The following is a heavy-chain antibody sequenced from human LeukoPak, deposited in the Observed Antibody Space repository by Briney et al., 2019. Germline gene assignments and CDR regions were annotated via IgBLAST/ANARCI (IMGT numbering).Heavy chain of an antibody. J-gene: IGHJ6*03. Sequence: KTSETLSLTCTVSGGSISSNKYYWSWIRQPAGKGLEWIERIYTSGSTNHNPSLKSRVTISVDTSKNQFSLKLSSVTAADTALYYCARDSLLPSAMGYYYMDVWGKGTTVTVSS. CDR3: ARDSLLPSAMGYYYMDV. V-gene: IGHV4-61*02. CDR1: GGSISSNKYY. CDR2: IYTSGST. D-gene: IGHD2-2*01.